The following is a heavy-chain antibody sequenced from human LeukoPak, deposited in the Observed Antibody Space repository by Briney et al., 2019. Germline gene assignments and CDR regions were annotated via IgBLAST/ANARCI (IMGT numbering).Heavy chain of an antibody. D-gene: IGHD6-6*01. CDR1: GYSISSGYY. CDR3: ARRFSNSHFDY. V-gene: IGHV4-38-2*01. J-gene: IGHJ4*02. Sequence: SETLSLTCAVSGYSISSGYYWGWIRHPPGKGLEWIGNIYHRGSTYYNPSLKSRVTISVDTSKNQFCVKLSSVTAADTAVYYCARRFSNSHFDYWGQGNLVTVSS. CDR2: IYHRGST.